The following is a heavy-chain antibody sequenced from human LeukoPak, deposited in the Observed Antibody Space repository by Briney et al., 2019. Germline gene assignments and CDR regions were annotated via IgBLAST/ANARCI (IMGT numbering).Heavy chain of an antibody. CDR1: GGAISSSSYY. D-gene: IGHD5-12*01. CDR3: ARRVYSGYDNNFDY. J-gene: IGHJ4*02. Sequence: SETLSLTCTVSGGAISSSSYYWGWIRQPPGKGLEWIGSIYYSGITYYNPSLKSRVTISVDTSKNQFSLKLSSVTAADTAVYYCARRVYSGYDNNFDYWGQGTLVTVSS. CDR2: IYYSGIT. V-gene: IGHV4-39*01.